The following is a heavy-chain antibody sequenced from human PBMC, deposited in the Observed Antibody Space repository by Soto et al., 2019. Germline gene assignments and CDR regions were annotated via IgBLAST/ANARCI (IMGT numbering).Heavy chain of an antibody. D-gene: IGHD2-15*01. CDR1: GFTFSDHY. CDR3: ARIVYCSGGGCYYGLDY. J-gene: IGHJ4*02. CDR2: TRNKANSYST. V-gene: IGHV3-72*01. Sequence: GGSLRLSCAASGFTFSDHYMDWVRQAPGKGLEWVARTRNKANSYSTEYAASVKGRFTISRDGSENSLYLQMNGLKTEDTAVYYCARIVYCSGGGCYYGLDYWGQGTLVTVSS.